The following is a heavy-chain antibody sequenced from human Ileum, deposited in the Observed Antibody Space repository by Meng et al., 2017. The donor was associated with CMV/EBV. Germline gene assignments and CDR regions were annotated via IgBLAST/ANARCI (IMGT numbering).Heavy chain of an antibody. D-gene: IGHD3-10*01. CDR3: ARHGGY. CDR1: GGSFSGYY. CDR2: INHSGST. V-gene: IGHV4-34*01. J-gene: IGHJ4*02. Sequence: SETLSLTCAVYGGSFSGYYWSWIRQPPGKGLEWIGEINHSGSTNYNPSLKSRVTITVDTSKNQFSLKLSSVTAADTAVYYCARHGGYWGQGTVVTVSS.